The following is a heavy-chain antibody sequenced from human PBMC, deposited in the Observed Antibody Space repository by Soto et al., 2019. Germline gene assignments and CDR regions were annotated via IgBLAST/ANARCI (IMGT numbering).Heavy chain of an antibody. CDR1: GFTFSTHA. CDR2: VDVGGGST. V-gene: IGHV3-23*01. J-gene: IGHJ3*02. D-gene: IGHD6-25*01. CDR3: PRASGPAGGGACDT. Sequence: EVQLLESGGGLVQPGGSLRLSCAASGFTFSTHAMIWVRQAPGKGLNWVSTVDVGGGSTYYTDSVKGRFTVSRDNSKNTINLQLNTLTAEDTAIYFCPRASGPAGGGACDTWGQGTMVTVSS.